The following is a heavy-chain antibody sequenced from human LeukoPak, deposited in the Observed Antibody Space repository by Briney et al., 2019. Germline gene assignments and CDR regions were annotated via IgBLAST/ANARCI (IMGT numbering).Heavy chain of an antibody. CDR2: IIPIFGTA. CDR1: GGTFSSYA. J-gene: IGHJ4*02. Sequence: ASVKVSCKASGGTFSSYAISWVRQVPGQGLEWMGGIIPIFGTANYAQKFQGRVTITTDESTSTAYMELSSLRSEDTAVYYCASSDGGNSATPGLFDYWGQGTLVTVSS. CDR3: ASSDGGNSATPGLFDY. V-gene: IGHV1-69*05. D-gene: IGHD4-23*01.